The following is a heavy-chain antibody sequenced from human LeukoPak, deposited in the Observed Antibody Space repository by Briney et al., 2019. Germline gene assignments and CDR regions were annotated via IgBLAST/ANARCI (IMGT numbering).Heavy chain of an antibody. D-gene: IGHD2-2*01. J-gene: IGHJ5*02. Sequence: SETLSLTCTVSGGSISSSSYYWGWIRQPPGKGLEWIGSIYYSGSTYYNPSLKSRVTISVDTSKNQFSLKLSSVTAADTAVYYCASGYCSSTSCYPNWFDPWGQGTLVTVSS. CDR3: ASGYCSSTSCYPNWFDP. V-gene: IGHV4-39*01. CDR1: GGSISSSSYY. CDR2: IYYSGST.